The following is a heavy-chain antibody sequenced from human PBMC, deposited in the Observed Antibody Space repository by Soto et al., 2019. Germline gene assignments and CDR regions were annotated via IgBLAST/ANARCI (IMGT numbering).Heavy chain of an antibody. CDR3: AKDSNRYSSGWYAY. CDR2: ISGSGGST. CDR1: GFTFSSYA. D-gene: IGHD6-19*01. J-gene: IGHJ4*02. V-gene: IGHV3-23*01. Sequence: PGGSLRLSCAASGFTFSSYAMSWVRQAPGKGLEWVSAISGSGGSTYYADSVKGRFTISGDNSKNTLYLQMNSLRAEDTAVYYCAKDSNRYSSGWYAYWGQGTTVTVSS.